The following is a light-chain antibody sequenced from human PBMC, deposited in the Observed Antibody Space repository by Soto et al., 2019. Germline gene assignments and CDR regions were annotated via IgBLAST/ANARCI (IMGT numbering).Light chain of an antibody. Sequence: EVVMTQSPATLSVSPGERATLSCRASQSVNANLAWYQQKPGQAPRLLIHGASNRATGIPDRFSGSGSGTDFTLTISRLEPEDFAVYYCQQYGSSPWTFGQGTKVEIK. CDR1: QSVNAN. V-gene: IGKV3-20*01. CDR2: GAS. CDR3: QQYGSSPWT. J-gene: IGKJ1*01.